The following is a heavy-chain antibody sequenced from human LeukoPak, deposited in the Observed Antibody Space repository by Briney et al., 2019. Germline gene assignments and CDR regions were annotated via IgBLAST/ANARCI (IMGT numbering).Heavy chain of an antibody. D-gene: IGHD3-10*01. J-gene: IGHJ3*02. CDR1: GFTFSSYA. CDR2: ISGSGGST. V-gene: IGHV3-23*01. Sequence: GGSLRLSCAASGFTFSSYAMSWVRQAPGKGLEWVSAISGSGGSTYYADSVKGRFTISRDNSKNTLYLQMNSLRAEDTAVYYCASLGGKVRAFDIWGQGTMVTVSS. CDR3: ASLGGKVRAFDI.